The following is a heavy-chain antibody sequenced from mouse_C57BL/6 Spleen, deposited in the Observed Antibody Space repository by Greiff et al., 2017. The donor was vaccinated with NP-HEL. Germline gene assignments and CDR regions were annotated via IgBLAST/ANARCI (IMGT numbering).Heavy chain of an antibody. CDR1: GYTFTEYT. D-gene: IGHD2-1*01. CDR3: ARHTHGNYYMDY. CDR2: FYPGSGSI. J-gene: IGHJ2*01. V-gene: IGHV1-62-2*01. Sequence: VQLQQSGAELVKPGASVKLSCKASGYTFTEYTIHWVKQRSGQGLEWIGWFYPGSGSIKYNEKFKDKATLTAEESSSTVYMALSRLTSEDSAVYYCARHTHGNYYMDYWGQGTTLTVSS.